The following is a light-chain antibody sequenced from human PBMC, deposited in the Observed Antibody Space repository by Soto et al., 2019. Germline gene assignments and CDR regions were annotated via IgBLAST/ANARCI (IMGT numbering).Light chain of an antibody. CDR2: DAS. V-gene: IGKV3-11*01. J-gene: IGKJ4*01. CDR3: QQRSNWPFS. Sequence: EIVLSPCPGKLYLSPGERAMLGCGASQSVSSYLACYQQKPGQAPRLLIFDASNRATDIAARFSGSGSGTDFTLTLSSLEPEDFAVYYCQQRSNWPFSFGGGTKVDI. CDR1: QSVSSY.